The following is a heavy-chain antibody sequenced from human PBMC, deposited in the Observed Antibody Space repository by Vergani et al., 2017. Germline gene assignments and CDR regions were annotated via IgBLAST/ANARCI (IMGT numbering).Heavy chain of an antibody. CDR1: GGTFSSYT. CDR3: ARGSAVDILTGYYYYYMDV. CDR2: IIPILGIA. J-gene: IGHJ6*03. V-gene: IGHV1-69*02. Sequence: QVQLVPSGAEVKTPGSSVKVSCKASGGTFSSYTISWVRQAPGQGLEWMGRIIPILGIANYAQKFQGRVTITADKSTSTAYMELSSLRSEDTAVYYCARGSAVDILTGYYYYYMDVWGKGTTVTVSS. D-gene: IGHD3-9*01.